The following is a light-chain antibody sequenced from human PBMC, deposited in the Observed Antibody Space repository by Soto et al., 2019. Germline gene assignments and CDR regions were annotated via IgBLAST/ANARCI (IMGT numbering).Light chain of an antibody. CDR2: GAS. V-gene: IGKV3D-15*02. J-gene: IGKJ4*01. CDR1: QSVSSN. CDR3: LQFGISAPFI. Sequence: ETVMTQSPATLSVSPGERATLSCRASQSVSSNLAWYQQKPGQAPRLLIDGASTRATGIPDRFSGSGSGTDFTPTISRLEPEDFAVYYCLQFGISAPFIFGGGTKVDI.